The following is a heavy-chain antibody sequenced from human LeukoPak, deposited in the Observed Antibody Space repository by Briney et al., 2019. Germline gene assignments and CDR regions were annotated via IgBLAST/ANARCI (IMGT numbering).Heavy chain of an antibody. J-gene: IGHJ4*02. CDR1: GVSFSGYY. Sequence: SETLSLTCAVYGVSFSGYYWSWIRQPPGKGLEWIGEINHSGSTNYNPSLKSRVTISVDTAKNQFSLKLSSVTAADTAVYYCARGIAAADTRPFDYWGPGTLVTASS. V-gene: IGHV4-34*01. CDR3: ARGIAAADTRPFDY. D-gene: IGHD6-13*01. CDR2: INHSGST.